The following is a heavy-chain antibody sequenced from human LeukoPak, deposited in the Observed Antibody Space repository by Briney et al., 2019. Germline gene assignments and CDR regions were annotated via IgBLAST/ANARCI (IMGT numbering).Heavy chain of an antibody. V-gene: IGHV1-69*13. J-gene: IGHJ4*02. Sequence: SVKVSCKASGGTFSSYAISWVRQAPGQGLEWMGGIIPIFGTANYAQKFQGRVTITADESTSTAYMELSSLRSEDTAVYYCARANYYDSLLIDYWGQGTLVTVSS. CDR2: IIPIFGTA. CDR1: GGTFSSYA. D-gene: IGHD3-22*01. CDR3: ARANYYDSLLIDY.